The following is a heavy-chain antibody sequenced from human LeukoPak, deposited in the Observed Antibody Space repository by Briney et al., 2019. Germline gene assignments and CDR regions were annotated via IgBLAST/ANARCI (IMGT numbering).Heavy chain of an antibody. D-gene: IGHD3-22*01. Sequence: GGSLRLSCAASGFTFDDYATHWVRQAPGKGLEWVSGISWNSGSIGYADSVKGRFTISRDNAKNSLYLQMNSLRAEDTALYYCAKDDSSGYYWGQGTLVTVSS. V-gene: IGHV3-9*01. CDR3: AKDDSSGYY. CDR2: ISWNSGSI. CDR1: GFTFDDYA. J-gene: IGHJ4*02.